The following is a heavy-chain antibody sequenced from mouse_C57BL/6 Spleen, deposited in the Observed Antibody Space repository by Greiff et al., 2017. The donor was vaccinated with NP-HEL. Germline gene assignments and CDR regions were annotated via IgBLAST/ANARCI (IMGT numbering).Heavy chain of an antibody. V-gene: IGHV1-82*01. CDR1: GYAFSSSW. CDR2: IYPGDGDT. CDR3: ARGNYYGSSYYAMDY. D-gene: IGHD1-1*01. Sequence: QVHVKQSGPELVKPGASVKISCKASGYAFSSSWMNWVKQRPGKGLEWIGRIYPGDGDTNYNGKFKGKATLTADKSSSTAYMQLSSLTSEDSAVYFCARGNYYGSSYYAMDYWGQGTSVTVSS. J-gene: IGHJ4*01.